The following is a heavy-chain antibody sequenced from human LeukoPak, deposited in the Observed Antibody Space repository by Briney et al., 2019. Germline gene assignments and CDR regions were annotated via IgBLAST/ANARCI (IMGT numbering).Heavy chain of an antibody. CDR1: GFTFYDYT. J-gene: IGHJ4*02. CDR3: TKDLRAAIVVVPGDY. CDR2: ISWDGGST. Sequence: GGSLRLSCAASGFTFYDYTMQWVRQAPGKGLEWVSLISWDGGSTSYVDSVKGRFTISRDNSKNSLFLQMNSLRTEDTAVYYCTKDLRAAIVVVPGDYWGQGTLVTVSS. V-gene: IGHV3-43*01. D-gene: IGHD3-22*01.